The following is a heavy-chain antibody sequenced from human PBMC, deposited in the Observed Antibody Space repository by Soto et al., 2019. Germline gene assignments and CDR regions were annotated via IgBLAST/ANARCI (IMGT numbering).Heavy chain of an antibody. CDR2: IIPIFGTA. V-gene: IGHV1-69*13. CDR3: ARTGTTFMRMAFDM. J-gene: IGHJ3*02. CDR1: GGTFSSYA. D-gene: IGHD1-7*01. Sequence: SVKVSCKASGGTFSSYAISWVRQAPGQGLEWMGGIIPIFGTANYAQKFQGRVTITADECTSTAYMELSSLRSEDTAVYYCARTGTTFMRMAFDMWGQGTMVTVSS.